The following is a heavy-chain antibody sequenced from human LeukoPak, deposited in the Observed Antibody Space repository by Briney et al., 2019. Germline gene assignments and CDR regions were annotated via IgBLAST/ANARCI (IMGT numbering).Heavy chain of an antibody. D-gene: IGHD3-10*01. Sequence: PGGSLRLSCAASGFTFSNYEMNWVRQAPGKGLEWVSYISSSGSTIYYADSVKGRFTISRDNAKNSLYLQMDSLRAEDTAVYYCARVWGVTKYGIDYWGQGTLVTASS. CDR3: ARVWGVTKYGIDY. J-gene: IGHJ4*02. CDR2: ISSSGSTI. V-gene: IGHV3-48*03. CDR1: GFTFSNYE.